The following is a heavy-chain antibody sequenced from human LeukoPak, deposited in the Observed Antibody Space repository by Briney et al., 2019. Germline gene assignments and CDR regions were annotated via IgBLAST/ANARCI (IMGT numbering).Heavy chain of an antibody. J-gene: IGHJ4*02. CDR1: GFIFSNYG. CDR2: IWFDGSNE. Sequence: GGSLRLSCAASGFIFSNYGMHWVRQAPGKGLEWVAVIWFDGSNEDYADSVKGRFTTSRDNSKNTLFLQRNSLRAEDTAVYYCAKVVPFELGFDYWGQGTLVTVSS. D-gene: IGHD3/OR15-3a*01. V-gene: IGHV3-33*06. CDR3: AKVVPFELGFDY.